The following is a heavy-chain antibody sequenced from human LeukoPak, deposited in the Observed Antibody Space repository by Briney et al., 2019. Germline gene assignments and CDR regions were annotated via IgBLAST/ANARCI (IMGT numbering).Heavy chain of an antibody. CDR2: ISAYNGNT. V-gene: IGHV1-18*01. J-gene: IGHJ4*02. Sequence: ASVKVSCKASGYTFSSYGISWVRQARGQGLEWMGWISAYNGNTNNAQKLQGRVTMTTDTSTSTAYMELRSLRSDDTAVYYCARASITMIVVTNDYWGQGTLVTVSS. D-gene: IGHD3-22*01. CDR3: ARASITMIVVTNDY. CDR1: GYTFSSYG.